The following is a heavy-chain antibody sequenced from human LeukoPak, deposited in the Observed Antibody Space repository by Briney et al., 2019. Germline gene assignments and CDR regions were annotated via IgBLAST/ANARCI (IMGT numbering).Heavy chain of an antibody. V-gene: IGHV1-2*02. CDR1: GYTFTSNY. CDR2: INPNSGGT. D-gene: IGHD3-10*01. Sequence: ASVKVSCKAFGYTFTSNYMHWVRQAPGQGLEWMGWINPNSGGTNYAQKFQGRVTMTRDTSISTAYMELSRLRSDDTAVYYCARDSRFGEYHFDYWGQGTLVTVSS. J-gene: IGHJ4*02. CDR3: ARDSRFGEYHFDY.